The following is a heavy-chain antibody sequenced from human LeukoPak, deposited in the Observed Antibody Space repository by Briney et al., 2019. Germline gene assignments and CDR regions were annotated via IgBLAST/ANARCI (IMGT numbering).Heavy chain of an antibody. Sequence: ASVTVSCKASGYTFSDFYIHWVRQAPGQGLEYVGWITPKSGDTYSPQRFQGRVTMTRDASISTAYMELSSLRSDDTAVYFCARVRLADERAWAYWGQGTLSPSPQ. CDR2: ITPKSGDT. CDR1: GYTFSDFY. J-gene: IGHJ4*02. CDR3: ARVRLADERAWAY. V-gene: IGHV1-2*02. D-gene: IGHD3-3*02.